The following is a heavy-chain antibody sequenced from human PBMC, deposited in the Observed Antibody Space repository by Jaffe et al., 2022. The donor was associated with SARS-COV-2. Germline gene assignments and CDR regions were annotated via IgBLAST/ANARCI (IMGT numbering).Heavy chain of an antibody. D-gene: IGHD2-2*01. CDR3: ARDLVGYCSSTSCYRWYFDL. V-gene: IGHV4-4*07. CDR1: GGSISSYY. J-gene: IGHJ2*01. Sequence: QVQLQESGPGLVKPSETLSLTCTVSGGSISSYYWSWIRQPAGKGLEWIGRIYTSGSTNYNPSLKSRVTMSVDTSKNQFSLKLSSVTAADTAVYYCARDLVGYCSSTSCYRWYFDLWGRGTLVTVSS. CDR2: IYTSGST.